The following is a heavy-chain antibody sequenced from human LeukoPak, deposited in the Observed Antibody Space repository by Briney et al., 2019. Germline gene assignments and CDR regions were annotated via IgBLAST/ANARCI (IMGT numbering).Heavy chain of an antibody. D-gene: IGHD6-19*01. CDR1: GFTFGDYA. V-gene: IGHV3-49*04. J-gene: IGHJ3*02. Sequence: PGGSLRLSCTASGFTFGDYAMSWARQAPGKGLEWGGFIRSKAYGGTTEYAASVKGRFTISRDDSKSIAYLQMNSLKTEDTAVYYCTRGSSGWYSDAFDIWGQGTMVTVSS. CDR3: TRGSSGWYSDAFDI. CDR2: IRSKAYGGTT.